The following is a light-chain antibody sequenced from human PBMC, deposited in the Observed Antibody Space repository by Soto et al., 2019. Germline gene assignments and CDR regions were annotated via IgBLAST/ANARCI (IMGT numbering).Light chain of an antibody. J-gene: IGKJ1*01. CDR1: QSVSSSY. CDR2: GAS. V-gene: IGKV3-20*01. CDR3: QQYGSSPWT. Sequence: EIVLTQSPGTLSLSPGERATLSCRASQSVSSSYLAWYQQKPGQAPRLLIYGASSRATGIPDRFSGSGSGTDFTLTISRLEPDVFAVYYCQQYGSSPWTFGQGTKVEIK.